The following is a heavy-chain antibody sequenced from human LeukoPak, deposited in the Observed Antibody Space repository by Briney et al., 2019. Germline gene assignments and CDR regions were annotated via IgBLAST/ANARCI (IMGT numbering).Heavy chain of an antibody. CDR1: GGTFSSYA. Sequence: ASVKVSCKASGGTFSSYAISWVRQAPGQGLEWMGGIIPIFGTANYAQKFQGRVTITADESTSTAYMELSSLRSEDTAVYYCARDGEGIAARILDYWGQGTLVTVSS. CDR3: ARDGEGIAARILDY. J-gene: IGHJ4*02. V-gene: IGHV1-69*01. D-gene: IGHD6-6*01. CDR2: IIPIFGTA.